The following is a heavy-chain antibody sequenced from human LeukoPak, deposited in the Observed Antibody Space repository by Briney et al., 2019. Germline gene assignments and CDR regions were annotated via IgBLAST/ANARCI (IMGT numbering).Heavy chain of an antibody. J-gene: IGHJ3*02. CDR2: IYSGGTT. D-gene: IGHD1-26*01. CDR3: ARDMNSGSYYLVAFDI. V-gene: IGHV3-53*01. Sequence: GGSLRLSCAVSGFTVSGNYMSWVRQAPGKGLEWVSLIYSGGTTYYADSVKGRFTISRDNAKNSLYLQMNSLRAEDTAVYYCARDMNSGSYYLVAFDIWGQGTMVTVSS. CDR1: GFTVSGNY.